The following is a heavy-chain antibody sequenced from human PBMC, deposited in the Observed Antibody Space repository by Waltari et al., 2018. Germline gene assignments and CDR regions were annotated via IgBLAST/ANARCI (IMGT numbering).Heavy chain of an antibody. CDR1: GFTFSTYW. Sequence: EVQLVESGGDLVQPGGSLRLSCAASGFTFSTYWMTWVRLAPGKGREWMANIKEVGSEKNYVDSVKGRFTISRDNAKNSLYLQMNSLRAEDTAVYYCARDPHYSNFDYWGQGTLVTVSS. CDR2: IKEVGSEK. D-gene: IGHD4-4*01. V-gene: IGHV3-7*01. J-gene: IGHJ4*02. CDR3: ARDPHYSNFDY.